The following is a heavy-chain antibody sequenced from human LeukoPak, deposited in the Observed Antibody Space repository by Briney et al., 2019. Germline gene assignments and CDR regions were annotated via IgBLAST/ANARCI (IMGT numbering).Heavy chain of an antibody. CDR2: ISSSGSTI. Sequence: GGSLRLSCAASGFTFSSYKMNWVRQAPGKGVEWVSYISSSGSTIYYAHSVKGRFTISRDNAKNSLYLQMNSLRAEDTAVYYCASFGEAVAVDYWGQGTLVTVSS. V-gene: IGHV3-48*03. D-gene: IGHD6-19*01. CDR3: ASFGEAVAVDY. CDR1: GFTFSSYK. J-gene: IGHJ4*02.